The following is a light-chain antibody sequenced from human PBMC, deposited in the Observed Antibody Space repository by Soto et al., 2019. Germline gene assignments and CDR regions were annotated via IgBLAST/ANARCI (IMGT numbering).Light chain of an antibody. J-gene: IGLJ1*01. CDR1: SSDVGNYNY. CDR3: SSFTSSTTDV. V-gene: IGLV2-14*01. Sequence: QSALTQSASVSGSPGQSITISCTGTSSDVGNYNYVSWYQQHPGEVPKLIIFNVNNRPSGVSNRFSGSKSGNTVSLTISGLQAEDEADYYCSSFTSSTTDVFGTGTKLTVL. CDR2: NVN.